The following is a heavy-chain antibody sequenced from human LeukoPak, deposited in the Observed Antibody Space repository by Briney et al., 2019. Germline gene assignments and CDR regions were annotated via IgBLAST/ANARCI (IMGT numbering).Heavy chain of an antibody. CDR2: FDPEDGET. CDR1: GYTLTELS. J-gene: IGHJ6*02. CDR3: ATEFGAREKLLRYFDWCYGMDV. D-gene: IGHD3-9*01. V-gene: IGHV1-24*01. Sequence: GASVKVSCKVSGYTLTELSMHWVRQAPGKGLEWMGGFDPEDGETIYAQKFQGRVTMTEDTSTDTAYMELSSLRSEDTAVYYCATEFGAREKLLRYFDWCYGMDVWGQGTTVAVSS.